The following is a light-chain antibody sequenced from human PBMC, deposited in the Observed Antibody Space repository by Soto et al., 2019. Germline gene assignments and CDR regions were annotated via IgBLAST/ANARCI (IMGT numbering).Light chain of an antibody. CDR2: AAS. CDR3: QKYNSAPVP. V-gene: IGKV1-27*01. J-gene: IGKJ2*01. Sequence: IQMTQSPSALSASVGDRVTITCRASQDISNYLAWYQQKPGKAPKLLIYAASTLQSGVPSRFSGSGSGTDFTLTIGSLQPADFATYYCQKYNSAPVPFGQGTKLEIK. CDR1: QDISNY.